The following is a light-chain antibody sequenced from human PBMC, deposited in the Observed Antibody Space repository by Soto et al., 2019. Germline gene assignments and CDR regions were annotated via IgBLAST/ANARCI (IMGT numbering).Light chain of an antibody. CDR1: QDIHNY. V-gene: IGKV1-33*01. CDR2: DAS. J-gene: IGKJ4*01. Sequence: DIQMTQSPSSLSASVGDRVTITCQASQDIHNYLNWYQQKPGKAPKLLIYDASNWETGVPSRFSGSASWTDFTFAISSLQPEDIATYYCQQSHNLPLTFGGGTKVQI. CDR3: QQSHNLPLT.